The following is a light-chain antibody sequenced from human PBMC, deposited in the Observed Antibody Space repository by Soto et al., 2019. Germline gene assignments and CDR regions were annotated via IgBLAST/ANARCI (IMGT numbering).Light chain of an antibody. Sequence: QPVLTQPPSVSGAPGQRVTISCTGSTSNIGADYDVHWYQQLPGTAPKLLIYGSSDRPSGVPDRFSGSKSGTSASLAITGLQAEDEADYYCQSYDSSLINYVFGTGTKLTVL. V-gene: IGLV1-40*01. CDR2: GSS. CDR1: TSNIGADYD. J-gene: IGLJ1*01. CDR3: QSYDSSLINYV.